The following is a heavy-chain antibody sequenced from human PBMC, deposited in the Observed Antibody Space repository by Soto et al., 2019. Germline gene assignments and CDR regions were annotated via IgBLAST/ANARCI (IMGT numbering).Heavy chain of an antibody. CDR3: ARDSTDYYDSSGYYHQGAFDI. V-gene: IGHV3-21*01. CDR1: GFTFSSYS. CDR2: ISSSSSYI. D-gene: IGHD3-22*01. Sequence: PGGSLRLSCAASGFTFSSYSMNWFRQAPGKGLEWVSSISSSSSYIYYADSVKGRFTISRDNAKNSLYLQMNSLRAEDTAVYYCARDSTDYYDSSGYYHQGAFDIWGQGTMVTVSS. J-gene: IGHJ3*02.